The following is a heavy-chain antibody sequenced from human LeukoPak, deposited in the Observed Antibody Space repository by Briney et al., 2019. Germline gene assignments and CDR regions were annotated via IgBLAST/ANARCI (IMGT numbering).Heavy chain of an antibody. Sequence: GGSLRLSCAASGFTFSTYGMSWVRQAPGKGLEWVSAMSGSGGRTYYADFVKGRFTISRDNSKNTLYLQINSLRAEDTAVYYCAAIYDFWTRFDYWGQGTLVTVSS. D-gene: IGHD3-3*01. V-gene: IGHV3-23*01. CDR1: GFTFSTYG. CDR3: AAIYDFWTRFDY. J-gene: IGHJ4*02. CDR2: MSGSGGRT.